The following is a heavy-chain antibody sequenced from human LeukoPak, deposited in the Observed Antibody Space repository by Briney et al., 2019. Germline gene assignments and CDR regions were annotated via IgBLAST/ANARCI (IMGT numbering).Heavy chain of an antibody. CDR3: ARYGGNSVASFDY. Sequence: KPSETLSLTCAVYGGSFSGYYWSWIRQPPGKGLEWIGETNHSGSTNYNPSLKSRVTISVDTSKNQFSLKLSSVTAADTAVYYCARYGGNSVASFDYWGQGTLVTVSS. V-gene: IGHV4-34*01. CDR2: TNHSGST. D-gene: IGHD4-23*01. CDR1: GGSFSGYY. J-gene: IGHJ4*02.